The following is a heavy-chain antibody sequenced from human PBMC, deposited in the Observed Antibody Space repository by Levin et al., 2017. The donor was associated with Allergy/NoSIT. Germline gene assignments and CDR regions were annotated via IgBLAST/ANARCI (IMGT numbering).Heavy chain of an antibody. V-gene: IGHV4-39*01. J-gene: IGHJ3*02. Sequence: PSETLSLTCTVSGGSISSSSYYWGWIRQPPGKGLEWIGSIYYSGSTYYNPSLKSRVTISVDTSKNQFSLKLSSVTAADTAVYYCARHPTQALVWGSYRYLSVAFDIWGQGTMVTVSS. CDR3: ARHPTQALVWGSYRYLSVAFDI. CDR1: GGSISSSSYY. D-gene: IGHD3-16*02. CDR2: IYYSGST.